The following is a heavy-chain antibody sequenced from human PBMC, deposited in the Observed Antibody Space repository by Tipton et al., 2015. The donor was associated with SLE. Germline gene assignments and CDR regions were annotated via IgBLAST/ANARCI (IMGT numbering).Heavy chain of an antibody. V-gene: IGHV4-34*01. Sequence: TLSLTCAVYGESFSGYYWTWIRQPPGKGLEWIGEVDPSGSTNYNPSLRSRVTISIDTSKNQFSLRLKSVTAADTAVYYCARGGGPWGYYFDNWGRGNLVTVSS. D-gene: IGHD1-26*01. CDR2: VDPSGST. CDR3: ARGGGPWGYYFDN. CDR1: GESFSGYY. J-gene: IGHJ4*02.